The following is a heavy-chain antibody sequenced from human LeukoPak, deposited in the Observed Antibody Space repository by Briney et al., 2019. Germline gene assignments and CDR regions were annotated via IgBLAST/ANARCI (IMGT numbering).Heavy chain of an antibody. D-gene: IGHD6-6*01. CDR1: GFTFSSYA. J-gene: IGHJ4*02. CDR3: AKDQPLSSSSEPDY. Sequence: PGGSLRLSCAASGFTFSSYAMSWVRQAPGKGLEWVSAISGSGGSTYYADSVKGRFTISRDNSKNTLYLQMNSLRAEDTAVYYSAKDQPLSSSSEPDYWGQGTLVTVSS. CDR2: ISGSGGST. V-gene: IGHV3-23*01.